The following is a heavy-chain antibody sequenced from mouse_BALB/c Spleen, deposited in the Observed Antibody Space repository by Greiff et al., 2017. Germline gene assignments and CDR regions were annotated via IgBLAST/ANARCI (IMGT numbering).Heavy chain of an antibody. V-gene: IGHV5-6-3*01. CDR1: GFTFSSYG. Sequence: DVQLQESGGGLVQPGGSLKLSCAASGFTFSSYGMSWVRQTPDKRLELVATINSNGGSTYYPDSVKGRFTISRDNAKNTLYLQMSSLKSEDTAMYYCARVDGYYEGFAYWGQGTLVTVSA. J-gene: IGHJ3*01. CDR2: INSNGGST. CDR3: ARVDGYYEGFAY. D-gene: IGHD2-3*01.